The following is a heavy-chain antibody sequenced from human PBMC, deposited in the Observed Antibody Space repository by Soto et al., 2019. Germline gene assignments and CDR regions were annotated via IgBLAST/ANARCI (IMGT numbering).Heavy chain of an antibody. CDR1: GYTFTSYG. CDR2: ISAYNGNT. CDR3: ARDKWYQYYGMDV. J-gene: IGHJ6*02. Sequence: QVQLVQSGAEVKKPGASVKVSCKASGYTFTSYGISWVRQAPGQGLEWMGWISAYNGNTNYAQKLQGRVTMTTDTSTSTGYMEVRSLRSDGTAVYYCARDKWYQYYGMDVWGQGTTVTVSS. D-gene: IGHD2-15*01. V-gene: IGHV1-18*01.